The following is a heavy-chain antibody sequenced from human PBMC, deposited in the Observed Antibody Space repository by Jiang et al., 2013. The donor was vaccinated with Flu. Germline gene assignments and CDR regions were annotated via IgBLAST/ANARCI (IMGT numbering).Heavy chain of an antibody. CDR1: GFTFDDYA. Sequence: AASGFTFDDYAMHWVRQAPGKGLEWVSGISWNSGSIGYADSVKGRFTISRDNAKNSLYLQMNSLRAEDTALYYCAKDSRHYYGSGGFDYWGQGTLVTVSS. CDR2: ISWNSGSI. J-gene: IGHJ4*02. CDR3: AKDSRHYYGSGGFDY. D-gene: IGHD3-10*01. V-gene: IGHV3-9*01.